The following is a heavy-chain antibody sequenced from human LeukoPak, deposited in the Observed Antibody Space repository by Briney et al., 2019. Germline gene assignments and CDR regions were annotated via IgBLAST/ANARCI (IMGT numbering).Heavy chain of an antibody. CDR1: GGSFSGYY. V-gene: IGHV4-34*01. Sequence: SETLSLTCAVYGGSFSGYYWSWIRQPPGKGLEWIGEINHSGSTNYNPSLKSRVTISVDTSKNQFSLKLSSVTAADTAVYYCARAGYDSSGYSDYWGQGTLLTVSS. D-gene: IGHD3-22*01. CDR3: ARAGYDSSGYSDY. J-gene: IGHJ4*02. CDR2: INHSGST.